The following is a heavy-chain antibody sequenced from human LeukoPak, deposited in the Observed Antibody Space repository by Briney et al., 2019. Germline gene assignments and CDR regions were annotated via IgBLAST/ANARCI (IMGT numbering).Heavy chain of an antibody. J-gene: IGHJ6*03. CDR3: AREVWPYYYYYYMDV. CDR2: INPNSGGT. V-gene: IGHV1-2*02. CDR1: GYTFTSYG. Sequence: ASVKVSCKASGYTFTSYGISWVRQAPGQGLEWMGWINPNSGGTNYAQKFQGRVTMTRDTSISTAYMELSRLRSDDTAVYYCAREVWPYYYYYYMDVWGKGTTVTVSS. D-gene: IGHD3-16*01.